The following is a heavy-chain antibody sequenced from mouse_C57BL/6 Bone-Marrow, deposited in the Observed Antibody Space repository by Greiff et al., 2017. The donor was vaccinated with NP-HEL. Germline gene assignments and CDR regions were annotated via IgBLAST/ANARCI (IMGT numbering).Heavy chain of an antibody. D-gene: IGHD1-1*01. CDR2: INPNNGGT. J-gene: IGHJ2*01. V-gene: IGHV1-18*01. CDR3: ARRGTVVATAYYFDY. Sequence: EVQLQQSGPELVKPGASVKIPCKASGYTFTDYNMDWVKQSHGKSLEWIGDINPNNGGTIYNQKFKGKATLTVDKSSSTAYMELRSLTSEDTAVYYCARRGTVVATAYYFDYWGQGTTLTVSS. CDR1: GYTFTDYN.